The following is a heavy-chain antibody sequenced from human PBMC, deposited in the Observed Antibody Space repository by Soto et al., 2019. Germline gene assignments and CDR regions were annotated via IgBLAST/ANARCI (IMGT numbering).Heavy chain of an antibody. Sequence: GGSLRLSCAASGFSFSKCAMSWVRQAPGKGLEWVPIISGDGKSIYYAESVKGRFTVSRDNSKNTLNLQMSSLRGDDTAVYYCVKAVGPTAPSSRIFDYWGQGTLVTVSS. CDR2: ISGDGKSI. J-gene: IGHJ4*02. CDR3: VKAVGPTAPSSRIFDY. CDR1: GFSFSKCA. D-gene: IGHD1-26*01. V-gene: IGHV3-23*01.